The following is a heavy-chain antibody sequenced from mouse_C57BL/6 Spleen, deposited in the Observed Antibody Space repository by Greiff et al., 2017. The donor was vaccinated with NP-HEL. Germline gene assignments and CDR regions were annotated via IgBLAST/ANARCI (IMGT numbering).Heavy chain of an antibody. CDR2: ISSGSSTI. Sequence: EVKLVESGGGLVKPGGSLKLSCAASGFTFSDYGMHWVRQAPEKGLEWVAYISSGSSTIYYADTVKGRFTISRDNAKNTLFLQMTSLRSEDTAMYYCARTGATRYFDVWGTGTTVTVSS. CDR3: ARTGATRYFDV. CDR1: GFTFSDYG. J-gene: IGHJ1*03. D-gene: IGHD1-1*01. V-gene: IGHV5-17*01.